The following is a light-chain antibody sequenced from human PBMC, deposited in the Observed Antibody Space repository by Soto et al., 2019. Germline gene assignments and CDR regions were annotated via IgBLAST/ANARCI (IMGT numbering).Light chain of an antibody. CDR3: QQIYSTPRT. CDR1: QTVSIY. CDR2: AAS. Sequence: DIQMTQSPSSLSASVGDRVTITCRPSQTVSIYLNWYQQKPGKAPKLLIYAASSLHDGVPSRFSGSGSETDFSLTISSLQPEDFATYYCQQIYSTPRTFGPGTKVDIK. J-gene: IGKJ1*01. V-gene: IGKV1-39*01.